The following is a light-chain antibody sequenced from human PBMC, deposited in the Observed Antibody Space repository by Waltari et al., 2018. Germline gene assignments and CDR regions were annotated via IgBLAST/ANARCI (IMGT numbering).Light chain of an antibody. CDR1: ALPDQY. J-gene: IGLJ2*01. CDR2: KDN. Sequence: SYDLTQPSSVSVSPGQTARITCSGNALPDQYAYWYQQKSGQAPVLIIYKDNERPSGIPERFSGSSSGTTVTLTISGVQAEDEAAYYCQSADSSGFHVIFGGGTKLTVL. V-gene: IGLV3-25*03. CDR3: QSADSSGFHVI.